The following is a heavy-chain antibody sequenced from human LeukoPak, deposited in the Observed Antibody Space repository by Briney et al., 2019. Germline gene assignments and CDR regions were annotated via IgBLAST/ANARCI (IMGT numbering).Heavy chain of an antibody. J-gene: IGHJ4*02. D-gene: IGHD2-8*01. V-gene: IGHV3-7*01. CDR3: AKEAARVSTSNSYFDY. Sequence: PGGSLRLSCAASGFTLSTYWMTWVRQTPGKGLEWVANIAPDGSLKYYVDSVKGRFGLSRDNSKNTAYIHLNSLRPDDTAVYYCAKEAARVSTSNSYFDYWGQGALVTVSS. CDR2: IAPDGSLK. CDR1: GFTLSTYW.